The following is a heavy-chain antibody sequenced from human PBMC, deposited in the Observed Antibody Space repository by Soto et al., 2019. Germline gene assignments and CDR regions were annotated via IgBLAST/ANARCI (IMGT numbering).Heavy chain of an antibody. D-gene: IGHD3-3*01. CDR2: IDTSSSTI. CDR3: ARDLPYYDFWSGCYWASYYGMDV. CDR1: GFTFSTYS. Sequence: GGSLRLSCAASGFTFSTYSMNWVRQAPGKGLEWVSYIDTSSSTIYYADSVKGRFTISRDNAKNSLYLQMNSLRDEDTAVYYCARDLPYYDFWSGCYWASYYGMDVWGQGTTVTVSS. V-gene: IGHV3-48*02. J-gene: IGHJ6*02.